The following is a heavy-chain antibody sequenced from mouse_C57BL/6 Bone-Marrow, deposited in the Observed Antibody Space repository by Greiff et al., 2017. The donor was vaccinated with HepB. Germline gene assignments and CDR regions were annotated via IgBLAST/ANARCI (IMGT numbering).Heavy chain of an antibody. V-gene: IGHV1-5*01. D-gene: IGHD2-4*01. CDR3: NYYDYGVSAVDY. J-gene: IGHJ4*01. CDR1: GYTFTSYW. Sequence: VQLQQSGTVLARPGASVKMSCKTSGYTFTSYWMHWVKQRPGQGLEWIGAIYPGNSDTSYNQKFKGKAKLTAVTSASTAYMELSSLTNEDSAVYYCNYYDYGVSAVDYWGQGTSVTVSS. CDR2: IYPGNSDT.